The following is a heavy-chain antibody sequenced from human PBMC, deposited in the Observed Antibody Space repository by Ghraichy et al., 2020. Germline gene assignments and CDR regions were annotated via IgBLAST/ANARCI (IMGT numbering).Heavy chain of an antibody. CDR1: GGSISSSSYY. CDR3: ARRDYGGNGLDWFDP. Sequence: SETLSLTCTVSGGSISSSSYYWGWIRQPPGKGLEWIGSIYYSGSTYYNPSLKSRVTISVDTSKNQFSLKLSSVTAADTAVYYCARRDYGGNGLDWFDPWGQGTLVTVSS. V-gene: IGHV4-39*01. D-gene: IGHD4-23*01. J-gene: IGHJ5*02. CDR2: IYYSGST.